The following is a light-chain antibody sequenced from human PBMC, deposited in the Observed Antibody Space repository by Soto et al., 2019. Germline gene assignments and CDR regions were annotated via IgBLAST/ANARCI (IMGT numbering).Light chain of an antibody. J-gene: IGKJ1*01. CDR3: QQYGSSGT. Sequence: DIQMTQSPSSLSASVGDRVTITCRASQSITSYLNWYQQKPGKAPNLLIHSAFSLESGVPSRFSGSGSGTDFTLTISRLEPEDFAVYYCQQYGSSGTFGQGTKVDIK. CDR1: QSITSY. V-gene: IGKV1-39*01. CDR2: SAF.